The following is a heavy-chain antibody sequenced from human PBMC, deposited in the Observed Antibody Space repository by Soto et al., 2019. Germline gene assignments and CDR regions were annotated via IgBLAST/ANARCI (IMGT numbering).Heavy chain of an antibody. CDR3: ARGIAPYYFDY. V-gene: IGHV1-3*01. CDR2: INAGNGNT. CDR1: GYTFTSYA. Sequence: ASVRVSCKASGYTFTSYAMHWVRQAPGQRLEWMGWINAGNGNTKYSQKFQGRVTITRDTSASTAYMELSSLRSEDTAVYYCARGIAPYYFDYWGQGTLVTVSS. D-gene: IGHD6-13*01. J-gene: IGHJ4*02.